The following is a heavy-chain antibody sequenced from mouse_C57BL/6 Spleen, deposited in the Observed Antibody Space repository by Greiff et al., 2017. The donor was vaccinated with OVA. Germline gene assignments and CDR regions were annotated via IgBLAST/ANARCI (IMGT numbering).Heavy chain of an antibody. CDR2: INPSNGGT. J-gene: IGHJ2*01. V-gene: IGHV1-53*01. D-gene: IGHD1-1*01. Sequence: QVQLKQPGTELVKPGASVKLSCKASGYTFTSYWMHWVKQRPGQGLEWIGNINPSNGGTNYNEKFKSKATLTVDKSSSTAYMQLSSLTSEDSAVYYCARWDYGSSYFDYWGQGTTLTVSS. CDR3: ARWDYGSSYFDY. CDR1: GYTFTSYW.